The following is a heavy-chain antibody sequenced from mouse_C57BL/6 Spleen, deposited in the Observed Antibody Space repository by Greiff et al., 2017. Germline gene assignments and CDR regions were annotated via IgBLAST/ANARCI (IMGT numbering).Heavy chain of an antibody. CDR1: GYTFTSYW. J-gene: IGHJ1*03. CDR3: ARRREGYFDV. CDR2: IYPSDSET. Sequence: QVQLQQPGAELVRPGSSVKLSCKASGYTFTSYWMDWVKQRPGQGLEWIGNIYPSDSETHYNQKFKDKATLTVDKSSSTAYMQLSSLTSEDSAVYYCARRREGYFDVWGTGTTVTVSS. V-gene: IGHV1-61*01.